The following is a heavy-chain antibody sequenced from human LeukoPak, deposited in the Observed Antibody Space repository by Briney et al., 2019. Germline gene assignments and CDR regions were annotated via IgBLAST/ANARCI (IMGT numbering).Heavy chain of an antibody. CDR3: AKDLGDGFWSGYAAF. V-gene: IGHV3-53*01. CDR1: GFTVSSNY. Sequence: GGSLRLSCAASGFTVSSNYMSWVRQAPGKGLEWVSVIYSGGSTYYADSVKGRFTISRDNSKNTLYLQMNSLRAEDTAVYYCAKDLGDGFWSGYAAFWGLGTLVTVSS. CDR2: IYSGGST. J-gene: IGHJ4*02. D-gene: IGHD3-3*01.